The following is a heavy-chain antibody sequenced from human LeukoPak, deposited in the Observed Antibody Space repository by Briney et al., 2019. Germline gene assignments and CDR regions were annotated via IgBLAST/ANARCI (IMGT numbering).Heavy chain of an antibody. V-gene: IGHV3-73*01. CDR3: TRHRGSGWYLDSHFDY. Sequence: PGGSLRLSCAASGFAFSGSTMHWVRQASGKGLEWVGRIRSKANSYATAFAASVKGRFTISRDDSKNTAYLQMNSLKTEDTAVYYCTRHRGSGWYLDSHFDYWGQGTLVTVSS. J-gene: IGHJ4*02. CDR2: IRSKANSYAT. D-gene: IGHD6-19*01. CDR1: GFAFSGST.